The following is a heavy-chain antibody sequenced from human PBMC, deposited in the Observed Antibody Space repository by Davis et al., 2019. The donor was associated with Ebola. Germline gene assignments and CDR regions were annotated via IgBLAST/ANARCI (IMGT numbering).Heavy chain of an antibody. CDR3: ARDAYYGSGSWHWYFDL. J-gene: IGHJ2*01. CDR1: GFTFSSFA. Sequence: GESLKISCAASGFTFSSFAMHWVRQAPGKGLEWVSVISGSGGSTYYADSVKGRFTISRDNSKNTLYLQMNSLRAEDTAVYYCARDAYYGSGSWHWYFDLWGRGTLVTVSS. V-gene: IGHV3-NL1*01. CDR2: ISGSGGST. D-gene: IGHD3-10*01.